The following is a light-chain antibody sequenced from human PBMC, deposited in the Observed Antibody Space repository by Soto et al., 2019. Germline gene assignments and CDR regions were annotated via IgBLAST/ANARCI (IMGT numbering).Light chain of an antibody. CDR1: QDITRW. J-gene: IGKJ2*01. CDR2: ATS. CDR3: QQANSFPYT. V-gene: IGKV1D-12*01. Sequence: DIQMTQSPSSVSASIGDRVIITCRASQDITRWLTWYQQKPGKAPKLLIYATSNLHSGVPSRFSGSGSGTDFTLTISSLQAEDFATYYCQQANSFPYTFGQGTRLEIK.